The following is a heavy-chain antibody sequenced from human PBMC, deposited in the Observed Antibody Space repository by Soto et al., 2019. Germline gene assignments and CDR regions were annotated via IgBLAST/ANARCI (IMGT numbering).Heavy chain of an antibody. CDR3: ARDREEATVFESDY. CDR1: GGTFSSYA. Sequence: GASVKVSCKASGGTFSSYAISWVRQAPGQGLEWMGGIIPIFGTANYAQKFQGRVTITADESTSTAYMELSSLRSEDTAVYYCARDREEATVFESDYWGQGTLVTVSS. V-gene: IGHV1-69*13. CDR2: IIPIFGTA. J-gene: IGHJ4*02. D-gene: IGHD4-17*01.